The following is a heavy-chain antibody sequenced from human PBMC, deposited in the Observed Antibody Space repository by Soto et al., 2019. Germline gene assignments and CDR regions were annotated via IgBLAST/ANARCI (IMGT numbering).Heavy chain of an antibody. V-gene: IGHV4-39*02. J-gene: IGHJ4*02. D-gene: IGHD6-19*01. CDR1: GGSVTNIPYY. CDR3: ASRPLRISGWYDX. Sequence: SDTLSLTCTVSGGSVTNIPYYWVWIRQSPRRGLEWIGSTAYDGTRCSVYYRQALESRLTIDVDTSENGFSLKLTSVTAADSGVYYCASRPLRISGWYDXWGQGIPVTVSX. CDR2: TAYDGTRCSV.